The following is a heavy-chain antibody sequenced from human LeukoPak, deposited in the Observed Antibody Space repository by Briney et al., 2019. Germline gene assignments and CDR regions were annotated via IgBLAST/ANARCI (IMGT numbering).Heavy chain of an antibody. CDR1: GCTFSCYA. J-gene: IGHJ5*01. D-gene: IGHD4-17*01. CDR3: ARDDPTVTTGPPVDS. CDR2: INGYGSST. Sequence: GGSLRLSCAASGCTFSCYAMTGVRQAPGKGLEWGSCINGYGSSTNYADSVKRRFNMSRDNAKNALYLRGNSLRFEYATGYYCARDDPTVTTGPPVDSWGQGTLVTVSS. V-gene: IGHV3-74*01.